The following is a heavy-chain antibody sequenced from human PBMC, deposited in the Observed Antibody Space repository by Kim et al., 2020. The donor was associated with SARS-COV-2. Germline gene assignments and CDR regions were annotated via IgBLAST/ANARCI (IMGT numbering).Heavy chain of an antibody. D-gene: IGHD3-10*01. V-gene: IGHV3-7*01. Sequence: VDSVKGRFTISRDNAKNSLYLQMNSLRAEDTAVYYCAREIMVRGVTSLDYWGQGTLVTVSS. CDR3: AREIMVRGVTSLDY. J-gene: IGHJ4*02.